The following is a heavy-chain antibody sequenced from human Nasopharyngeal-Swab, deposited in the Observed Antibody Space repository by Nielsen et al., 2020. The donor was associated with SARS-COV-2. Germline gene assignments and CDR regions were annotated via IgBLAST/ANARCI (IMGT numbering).Heavy chain of an antibody. D-gene: IGHD2-2*01. CDR3: AKETDSSS. CDR2: ITGSGDST. CDR1: GLTFGRYA. Sequence: GESLKISCAASGLTFGRYAMSWVRQAPGKGLEWVSTITGSGDSTYYVDSVKGRFTISRDNSKNTLYLQMSSRRAEDTALYFCAKETDSSSWGQGTLVTVSS. J-gene: IGHJ5*02. V-gene: IGHV3-23*01.